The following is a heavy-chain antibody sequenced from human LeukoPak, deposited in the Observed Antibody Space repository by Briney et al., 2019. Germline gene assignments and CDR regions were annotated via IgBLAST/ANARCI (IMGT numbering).Heavy chain of an antibody. CDR3: ARIVGATLVVFDY. V-gene: IGHV1-2*02. CDR1: GYTFTGYY. Sequence: ASVKVSCKASGYTFTGYYMHWVRQAPGQGLEWMGWINPNSGGTNYAQKFQGRVTTTRDTSISTAYMELSRLRSDDTAVYYCARIVGATLVVFDYWGQGTLVTVSS. D-gene: IGHD1-26*01. J-gene: IGHJ4*02. CDR2: INPNSGGT.